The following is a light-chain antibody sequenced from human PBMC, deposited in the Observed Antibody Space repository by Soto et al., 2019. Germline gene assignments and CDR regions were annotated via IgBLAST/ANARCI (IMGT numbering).Light chain of an antibody. J-gene: IGLJ3*02. CDR1: SSNIGNNE. V-gene: IGLV1-51*01. CDR2: DND. Sequence: QSVLTQPPSMSAAPGQKVTISCSGSSSNIGNNEVSWFQQLPGTAPKLLFYDNDKRPSGGIPARFSGSKSGTSATLGITGLQTGDEADYYCGAWDSSLSAWVFGGGTKVTVL. CDR3: GAWDSSLSAWV.